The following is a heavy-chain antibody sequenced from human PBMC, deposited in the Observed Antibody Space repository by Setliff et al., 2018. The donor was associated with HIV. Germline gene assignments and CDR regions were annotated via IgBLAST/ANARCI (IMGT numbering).Heavy chain of an antibody. V-gene: IGHV1-8*01. J-gene: IGHJ4*02. CDR2: MNPNSGNT. D-gene: IGHD3-22*01. CDR3: ARGPKGSSGYAGDY. Sequence: VKVSCKASGYTFTSYDINWVRQATGQGLEWMGWMNPNSGNTGYAQKFQGRVTMTRNTSISTAYMELSSLRSEDTAVYYCARGPKGSSGYAGDYWGQGTPVTVSS. CDR1: GYTFTSYD.